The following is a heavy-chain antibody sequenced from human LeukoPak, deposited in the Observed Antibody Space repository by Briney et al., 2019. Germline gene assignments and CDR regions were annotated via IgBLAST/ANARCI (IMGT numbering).Heavy chain of an antibody. V-gene: IGHV3-66*02. Sequence: GGSLRLSCAASGFTVSSIYMSWVRQAPGKGLEWVSVIYSGGSTYYADSVKGRFTISRDNSKNTLYLQMNSLRAEDTAVYYCATSYYYYGMDVWGQGTTVTVSS. CDR2: IYSGGST. CDR3: ATSYYYYGMDV. J-gene: IGHJ6*02. CDR1: GFTVSSIY.